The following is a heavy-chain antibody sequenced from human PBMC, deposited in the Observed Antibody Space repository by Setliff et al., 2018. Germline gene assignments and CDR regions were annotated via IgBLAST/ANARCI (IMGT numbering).Heavy chain of an antibody. D-gene: IGHD3-10*01. CDR3: AASRAYTGAVEEWFLPKTFDF. CDR1: GYSISSGYY. CDR2: IYVTEST. V-gene: IGHV4-38-2*02. J-gene: IGHJ4*02. Sequence: PSETLSLTCTVSGYSISSGYYWNWIRQPAGKGLEWIGRIYVTESTKYNPSLKSRVTLSIDTSKNQFSLKLSSVTAADAALYYCAASRAYTGAVEEWFLPKTFDFWGQGSPVTVSS.